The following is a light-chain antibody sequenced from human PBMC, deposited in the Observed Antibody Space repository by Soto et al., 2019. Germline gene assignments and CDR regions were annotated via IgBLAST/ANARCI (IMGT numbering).Light chain of an antibody. CDR1: RSDVGDYPY. CDR2: EVT. Sequence: QSVLTQPASVSGSPGQSITISCTGTRSDVGDYPYVSWYQQHPGKVPKLIIYEVTNRPSGVSGRFSGSKSENTASLTISGLQAEDEADYYCSSYSRTNTLVFGSGTKVTVL. CDR3: SSYSRTNTLV. V-gene: IGLV2-14*01. J-gene: IGLJ1*01.